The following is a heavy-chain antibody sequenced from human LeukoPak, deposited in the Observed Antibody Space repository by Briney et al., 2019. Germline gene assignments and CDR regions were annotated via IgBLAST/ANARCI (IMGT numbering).Heavy chain of an antibody. CDR3: ATETPPSGSFSVYFDT. CDR1: GYTLTELS. D-gene: IGHD3-3*01. Sequence: ASVKVSCKVSGYTLTELSMHWVRQAPGKGLEWMGGFDPGDVESIYSQKFQGRVIMTEDRSTDTASMELSSLTSEDTAIYYRATETPPSGSFSVYFDTWGQGTLVTVSS. CDR2: FDPGDVES. J-gene: IGHJ4*02. V-gene: IGHV1-24*01.